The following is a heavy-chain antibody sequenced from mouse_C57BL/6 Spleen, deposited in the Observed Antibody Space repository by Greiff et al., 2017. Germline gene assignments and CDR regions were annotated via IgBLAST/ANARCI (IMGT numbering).Heavy chain of an antibody. Sequence: QVQLQQSGAELVRPGASVTLSCKASGYTFTDYEMHWVKQTPLHGLEWIGAIDPETGGTAYNQKFKGKAILAADKSSSPAYMELRSLTSEDSAVYYCTRAGGLLPYYFDYWGQGTTLTVSS. D-gene: IGHD2-3*01. J-gene: IGHJ2*01. CDR2: IDPETGGT. CDR1: GYTFTDYE. CDR3: TRAGGLLPYYFDY. V-gene: IGHV1-15*01.